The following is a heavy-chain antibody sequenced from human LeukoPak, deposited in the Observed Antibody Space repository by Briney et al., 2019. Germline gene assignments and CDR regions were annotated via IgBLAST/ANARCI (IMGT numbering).Heavy chain of an antibody. V-gene: IGHV4-34*01. CDR2: INHSGST. J-gene: IGHJ1*01. Sequence: SETLSLTCAVYGGSFSGYYWSWIRQPPGKGLEWIGEINHSGSTNYNPSLKSRVTISVDTSENQFSLKLSSVTAADTAVYYCARGTLGIAVAGTGYFQHWGQGTLVTVSS. D-gene: IGHD6-19*01. CDR3: ARGTLGIAVAGTGYFQH. CDR1: GGSFSGYY.